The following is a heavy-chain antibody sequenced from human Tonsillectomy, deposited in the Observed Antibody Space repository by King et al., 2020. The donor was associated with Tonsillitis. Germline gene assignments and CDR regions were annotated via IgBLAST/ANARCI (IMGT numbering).Heavy chain of an antibody. D-gene: IGHD2-2*01. V-gene: IGHV1-69*12. CDR2: IVPISGTA. Sequence: QLVQSGAEVKKPGSSVKVSCKASGGSFSSYVFSWVRQAPGQGLEWMGGIVPISGTANYAQKFQGRVTITADESTSTAYMELSSLRSEDTAMYYCARDMYGSSNICYGDYYYHMDVWGNGTTVTVSS. J-gene: IGHJ6*03. CDR3: ARDMYGSSNICYGDYYYHMDV. CDR1: GGSFSSYV.